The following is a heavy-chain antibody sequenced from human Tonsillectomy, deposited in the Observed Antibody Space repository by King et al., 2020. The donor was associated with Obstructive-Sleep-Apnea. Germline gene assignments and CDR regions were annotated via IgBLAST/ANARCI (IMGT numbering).Heavy chain of an antibody. CDR1: GFTFSSHW. CDR3: ARGGANTFDV. J-gene: IGHJ3*01. Sequence: VQLVESGGGLVQPGGSLRLSCVASGFTFSSHWMHWVRHAPGKGLVWVSRINNDGDSTIYADSVKGRFTISRDNAKHTLYLQMNSLRAEETSVYYCARGGANTFDVWGQGTMVTVSS. CDR2: INNDGDST. D-gene: IGHD1-26*01. V-gene: IGHV3-74*01.